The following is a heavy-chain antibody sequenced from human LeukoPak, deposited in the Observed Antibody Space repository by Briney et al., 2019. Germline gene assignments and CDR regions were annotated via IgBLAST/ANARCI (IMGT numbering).Heavy chain of an antibody. D-gene: IGHD2-2*01. CDR3: ARAIRASSSSCNDF. CDR1: GFTFSTYW. V-gene: IGHV3-7*05. J-gene: IGHJ4*02. CDR2: IKPDGSEK. Sequence: ESGGSLRLSCAASGFTFSTYWMSWVRQAPGKGLEWVANIKPDGSEKRYVDSVKGRFTISRDNAENSLYLQMNSLGAEDTAVYYCARAIRASSSSCNDFWGQGTLVTVSS.